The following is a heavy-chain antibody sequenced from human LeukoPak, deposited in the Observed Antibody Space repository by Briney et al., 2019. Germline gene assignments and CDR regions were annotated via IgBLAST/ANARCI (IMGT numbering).Heavy chain of an antibody. V-gene: IGHV4-39*07. D-gene: IGHD1-26*01. Sequence: TETLSLTCNVYVHPITITHHYWGSIRKPPGNGLEWLGRIYHTGSTYYNPSLKSRVTISVDTSKNQFSLKLSSVTAADTAVYYCARDGSYWGEPEYYFDYWGQGTLVTVSS. CDR2: IYHTGST. CDR3: ARDGSYWGEPEYYFDY. CDR1: VHPITITHHY. J-gene: IGHJ4*02.